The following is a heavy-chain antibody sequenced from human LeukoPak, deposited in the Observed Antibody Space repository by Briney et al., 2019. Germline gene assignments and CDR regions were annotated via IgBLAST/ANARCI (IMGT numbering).Heavy chain of an antibody. CDR3: ARDRNSYYYDSSGYYPPFDY. Sequence: ASVKVSCKASGGTFSSYAISWVRQAPGQGLEWMGGIIPIFGTANYAQKFQGRVTITADESTSTAYMELSSLRSEDTAVYYCARDRNSYYYDSSGYYPPFDYWGQGTLVTVSS. V-gene: IGHV1-69*13. D-gene: IGHD3-22*01. J-gene: IGHJ4*02. CDR2: IIPIFGTA. CDR1: GGTFSSYA.